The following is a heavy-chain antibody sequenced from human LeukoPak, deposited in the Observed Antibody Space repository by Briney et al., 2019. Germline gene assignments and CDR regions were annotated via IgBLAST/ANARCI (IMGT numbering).Heavy chain of an antibody. Sequence: ASVKVSCKASGGTFSSYAISWVRQAPGQGLEWMGRNNPNSGGTNYAQKFQGRVTMTRDTSISTAYMELSRLRSDDTAVYYCARTAYSSGSDYWGQGTLVTVSS. V-gene: IGHV1-2*06. CDR1: GGTFSSYA. CDR3: ARTAYSSGSDY. D-gene: IGHD6-19*01. CDR2: NNPNSGGT. J-gene: IGHJ4*02.